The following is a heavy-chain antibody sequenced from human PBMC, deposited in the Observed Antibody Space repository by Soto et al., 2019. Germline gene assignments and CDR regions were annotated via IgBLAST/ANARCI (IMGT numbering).Heavy chain of an antibody. CDR2: IIPIFGTA. D-gene: IGHD6-19*01. V-gene: IGHV1-69*13. CDR3: ARDRLRASVAGTGGYNWFDP. CDR1: GGTFSSYA. Sequence: SVKVSCKASGGTFSSYAISWVRQAPGQGLEWVGGIIPIFGTANYAQKFQGRVTITADESTSTAYMELSSLRSEDTAVYYRARDRLRASVAGTGGYNWFDPWGQGTLVTVSS. J-gene: IGHJ5*02.